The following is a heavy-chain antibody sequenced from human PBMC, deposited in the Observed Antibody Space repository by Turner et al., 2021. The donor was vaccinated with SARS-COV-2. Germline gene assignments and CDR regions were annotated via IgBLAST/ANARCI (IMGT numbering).Heavy chain of an antibody. J-gene: IGHJ4*02. CDR2: VSSNGDFT. CDR3: VFYGSTAAY. V-gene: IGHV3-64D*06. Sequence: EVQLVESGGGLVQPGGSRRLSCSASGFTFSTYAMHWVRQAPGKGLEYLSVVSSNGDFTYYSDTVKGRFIISIDNSENTLYLQMSSLRPADTAVYYCVFYGSTAAYWGQGTLVSVSS. D-gene: IGHD4-17*01. CDR1: GFTFSTYA.